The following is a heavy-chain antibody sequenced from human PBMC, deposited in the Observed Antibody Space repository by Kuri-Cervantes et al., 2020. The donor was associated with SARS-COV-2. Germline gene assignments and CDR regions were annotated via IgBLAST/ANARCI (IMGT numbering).Heavy chain of an antibody. Sequence: SETLSPTCTVSGGSISRGSYYWSWIRQPAGKGLEWIGYIYTSGSTNYNPSLKSRVTISVDTSKNQFSLKLSSVTAADTAVYYCARERRTFYYYYYMDVWGKGTTVTVSS. CDR3: ARERRTFYYYYYMDV. CDR1: GGSISRGSYY. J-gene: IGHJ6*03. CDR2: IYTSGST. D-gene: IGHD1-1*01. V-gene: IGHV4-61*09.